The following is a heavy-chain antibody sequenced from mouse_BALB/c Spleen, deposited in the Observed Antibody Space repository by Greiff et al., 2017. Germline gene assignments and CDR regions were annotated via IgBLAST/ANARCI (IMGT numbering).Heavy chain of an antibody. V-gene: IGHV5-9-4*01. J-gene: IGHJ4*01. Sequence: EVQRVESGGGLVKPGGSLKLSCAASGFTFSSYAMSWVRQSPEKRLEWVAEISSGGSYTYYPDTVTGRFTISRDNAKNTLYLEMSSLRSEDTAMYYCARVGDYGGGPNYYAMDYWGQGTSVTVSS. D-gene: IGHD2-4*01. CDR1: GFTFSSYA. CDR3: ARVGDYGGGPNYYAMDY. CDR2: ISSGGSYT.